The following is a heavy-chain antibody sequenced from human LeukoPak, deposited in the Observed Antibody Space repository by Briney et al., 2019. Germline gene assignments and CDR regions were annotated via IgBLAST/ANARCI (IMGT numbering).Heavy chain of an antibody. CDR1: GFTFSGYW. CDR3: ARDPVYYDSRGYYSGGWYFDY. J-gene: IGHJ4*02. CDR2: INSDGSST. Sequence: QPGGSLRLSCAASGFTFSGYWMHWVRPAPGKGLVWVSRINSDGSSTTYADSVKGRFTISRDNAKNTLYLQMNRLGAEDTAVYYCARDPVYYDSRGYYSGGWYFDYWGQGTLVTVSS. V-gene: IGHV3-74*03. D-gene: IGHD3-22*01.